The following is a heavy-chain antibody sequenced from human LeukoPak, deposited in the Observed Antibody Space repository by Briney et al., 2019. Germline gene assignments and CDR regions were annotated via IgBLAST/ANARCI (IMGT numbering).Heavy chain of an antibody. V-gene: IGHV4-59*08. J-gene: IGHJ2*01. CDR1: GCSLSRYY. CDR3: ARHSRTIFSGYNGWYFDL. D-gene: IGHD3-9*01. Sequence: SESLSPTCPVSGCSLSRYYMSWVRQPPGKGLGWVSFIYYVGGTNCNPSLKGPVTISVDTSKNQFSLKLTSVTAADTAVYYCARHSRTIFSGYNGWYFDLWGRGTLVTVSS. CDR2: IYYVGGT.